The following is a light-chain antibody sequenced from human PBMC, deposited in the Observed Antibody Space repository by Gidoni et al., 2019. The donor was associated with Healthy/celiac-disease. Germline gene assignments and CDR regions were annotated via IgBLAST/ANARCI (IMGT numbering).Light chain of an antibody. J-gene: IGKJ1*01. CDR3: QQYGSPWT. CDR1: QSVSSSH. V-gene: IGKV3-20*01. CDR2: GAS. Sequence: EIVLTQSPGTLSLSPGERATLSCRASQSVSSSHLAWYQKTPGQATRLLIYGASIRATGLPDRCSGSGSGKDFTLTISRLEPEDFAVYYCQQYGSPWTFGQGTKVEIK.